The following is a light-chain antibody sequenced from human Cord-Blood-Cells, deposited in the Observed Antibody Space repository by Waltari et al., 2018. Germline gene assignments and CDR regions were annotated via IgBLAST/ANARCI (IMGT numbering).Light chain of an antibody. CDR2: DAS. V-gene: IGKV3-11*01. Sequence: EIVLTQSPATLSLSPVERATLSCRASQSVSSYLAWYQQKPGQAPRLLIYDASNRATGIPARFSGSGSGTDFTLTISSLEPEDFAVYYGQQRSNWPLTFGGGTKVEIK. CDR3: QQRSNWPLT. J-gene: IGKJ4*01. CDR1: QSVSSY.